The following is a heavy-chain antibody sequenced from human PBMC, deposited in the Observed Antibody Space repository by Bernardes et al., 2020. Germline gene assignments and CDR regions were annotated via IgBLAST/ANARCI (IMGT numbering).Heavy chain of an antibody. Sequence: SLRLSCAASGFTFSSYGMHWVRQAPGKGLEWVAVIWYDGSNKYYADSVKGRFTISRDNSKNTLYLQMNSLRAEDTAVYYCARDNYSSYDILTGTYGMDVWGQGTTVTVSS. CDR3: ARDNYSSYDILTGTYGMDV. CDR1: GFTFSSYG. CDR2: IWYDGSNK. V-gene: IGHV3-33*01. J-gene: IGHJ6*02. D-gene: IGHD3-9*01.